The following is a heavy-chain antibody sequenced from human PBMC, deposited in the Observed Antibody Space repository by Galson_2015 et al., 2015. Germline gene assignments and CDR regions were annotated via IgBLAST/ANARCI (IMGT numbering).Heavy chain of an antibody. CDR3: ARRRDYFDY. CDR1: GASISSYY. V-gene: IGHV4-59*01. Sequence: ETLSLTCTVSGASISSYYWSWVRQPPGKGLEWIGYIYHSGTTNYNPSLKSRVTISVDTSKNQFSLKLSSVTAANTAVYYCARRRDYFDYWGQGTLVTVSS. CDR2: IYHSGTT. J-gene: IGHJ4*02.